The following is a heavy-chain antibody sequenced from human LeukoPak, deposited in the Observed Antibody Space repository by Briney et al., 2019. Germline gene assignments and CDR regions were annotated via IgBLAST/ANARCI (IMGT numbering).Heavy chain of an antibody. Sequence: SETLSLTCTVSGGSISSYYWSWIRQPPGKGLEWIGYINYSGSTNYNPSLKSRVTISVDTSKNQFSLKLSSVTAADTAVYYCARQGGYPSFFDYWGQGTLVTVSS. J-gene: IGHJ4*02. V-gene: IGHV4-59*08. CDR2: INYSGST. CDR3: ARQGGYPSFFDY. D-gene: IGHD5-12*01. CDR1: GGSISSYY.